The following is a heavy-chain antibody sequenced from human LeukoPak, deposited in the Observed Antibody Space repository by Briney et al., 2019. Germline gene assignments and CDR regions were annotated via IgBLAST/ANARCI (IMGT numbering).Heavy chain of an antibody. Sequence: GGSLRLSCAASGFTFSSDAMSWVRQAPGKGLEWVSAISGSGGSTYYADSVKGRFTISRDNSKNTLYPQMNSLRAEDTAVYYCAKMSLRVAGSMGAFDIWGQGTMVTVSS. CDR1: GFTFSSDA. CDR3: AKMSLRVAGSMGAFDI. D-gene: IGHD6-19*01. J-gene: IGHJ3*02. V-gene: IGHV3-23*01. CDR2: ISGSGGST.